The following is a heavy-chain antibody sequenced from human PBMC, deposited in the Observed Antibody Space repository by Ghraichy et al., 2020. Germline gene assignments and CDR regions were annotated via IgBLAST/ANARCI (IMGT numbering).Heavy chain of an antibody. Sequence: GGSLRLSCAVSGFTFSSYAMTWVRQAPGKGLEWVSVISGSGGSTYSADSVKGRFTISRDNSKNTLYLQMNSLRAEDTAVYYCARSSGYYGPSGWFDPWGQGALVTVSS. CDR3: ARSSGYYGPSGWFDP. J-gene: IGHJ5*02. CDR2: ISGSGGST. CDR1: GFTFSSYA. D-gene: IGHD3-22*01. V-gene: IGHV3-23*01.